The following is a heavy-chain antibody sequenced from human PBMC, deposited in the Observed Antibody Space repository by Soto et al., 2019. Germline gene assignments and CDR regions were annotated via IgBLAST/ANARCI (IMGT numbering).Heavy chain of an antibody. J-gene: IGHJ5*02. CDR1: GGSISSYY. V-gene: IGHV4-59*01. CDR2: IYYSGST. CDR3: ARANEYSSGWHGWFDP. D-gene: IGHD6-19*01. Sequence: ETLSLTCTVSGGSISSYYWSWIRQPPGKGLEWIGYIYYSGSTNYNPSLKSRVTISVDTSKNQFSLKLSSVTAADTAVYYCARANEYSSGWHGWFDPWGQGTLVTVSS.